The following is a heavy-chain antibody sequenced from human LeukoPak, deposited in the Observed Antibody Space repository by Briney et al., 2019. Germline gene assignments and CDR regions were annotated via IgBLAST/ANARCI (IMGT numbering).Heavy chain of an antibody. CDR1: GFTFSSYG. CDR3: AKRDWVGSGSYYNGPFDY. J-gene: IGHJ4*02. V-gene: IGHV3-30*18. Sequence: PGGSLRLSCAASGFTFSSYGMHWVRQAPGKGLEWVAVISYDGSNKYYADSVKGRFTISRDNSKNTLYLQMNSLRAEDTAVYYCAKRDWVGSGSYYNGPFDYWGQGTLVTVSS. D-gene: IGHD3-10*01. CDR2: ISYDGSNK.